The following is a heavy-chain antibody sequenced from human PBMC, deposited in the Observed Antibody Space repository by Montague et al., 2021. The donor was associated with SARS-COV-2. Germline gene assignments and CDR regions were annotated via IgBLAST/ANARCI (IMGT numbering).Heavy chain of an antibody. CDR1: GYSFPTYW. J-gene: IGHJ5*02. CDR3: ARDHIYGSGGYNYFDP. V-gene: IGHV5-51*03. Sequence: QSGAEVKKPGESLKISCKASGYSFPTYWIGWVRQMPGKGLEWMGAIYPRDSDTRYSPSFQGQVTISVYKSISTAYLQWSSLKASDTAMYYCARDHIYGSGGYNYFDPWGQGTLVTVSS. D-gene: IGHD3-10*01. CDR2: IYPRDSDT.